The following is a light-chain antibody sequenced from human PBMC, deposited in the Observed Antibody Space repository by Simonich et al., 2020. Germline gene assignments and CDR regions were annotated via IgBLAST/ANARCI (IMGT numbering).Light chain of an antibody. CDR2: LGS. Sequence: DIVMTQSPLSLPVTPGEPASISCRSSQSLLHSIGYNYLDWYLQKPGQSPQLLIYLGSNRASGVPDRFSGSGSGTDFTLKISRVEAEDVGVYYCMQSIQLPYTFGQGTKLEIK. CDR3: MQSIQLPYT. J-gene: IGKJ2*01. V-gene: IGKV2-28*01. CDR1: QSLLHSIGYNY.